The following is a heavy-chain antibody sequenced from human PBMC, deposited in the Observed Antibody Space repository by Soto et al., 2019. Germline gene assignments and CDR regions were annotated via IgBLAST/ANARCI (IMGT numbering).Heavy chain of an antibody. CDR1: GFTFISYG. D-gene: IGHD6-25*01. J-gene: IGHJ4*02. Sequence: GGSLRLSCAASGFTFISYGMHWVLQAPGKGLEWVAVIWYDGSNKYYADSVKGRFTISRDNSKNTLYLQMNSLRAEDTAVYYCARAATASGRTIDYWGQGTLVTVSS. V-gene: IGHV3-33*01. CDR2: IWYDGSNK. CDR3: ARAATASGRTIDY.